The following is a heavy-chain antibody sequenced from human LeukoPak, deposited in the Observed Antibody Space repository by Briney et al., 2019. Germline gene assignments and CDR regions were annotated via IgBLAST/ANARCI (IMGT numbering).Heavy chain of an antibody. CDR2: IKSKTDGGTT. CDR1: GFTFSNAW. CDR3: TTCSSTSCRYYYYYMDV. D-gene: IGHD2-2*01. Sequence: GGSLRLSCAASGFTFSNAWMSWVRQAPGKGLEWVGRIKSKTDGGTTDYAAPVKGRFTISRDDSKNTLYLQMNSLKTEVTAVYYCTTCSSTSCRYYYYYMDVWGKGTTVTVSS. V-gene: IGHV3-15*01. J-gene: IGHJ6*03.